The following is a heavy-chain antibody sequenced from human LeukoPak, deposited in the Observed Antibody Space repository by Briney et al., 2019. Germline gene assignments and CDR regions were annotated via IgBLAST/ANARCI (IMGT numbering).Heavy chain of an antibody. V-gene: IGHV4-59*01. D-gene: IGHD1-7*01. CDR3: ARVNSGVDY. Sequence: SETLSLTCTVSGGSISSYYWSWIRQPPGKGLEWVGYIYYSGSTNYNPSFKSRVTISVDTSKNQFSLKLSSVTAADTAVYYCARVNSGVDYWGQGTLVTVSS. CDR1: GGSISSYY. J-gene: IGHJ4*02. CDR2: IYYSGST.